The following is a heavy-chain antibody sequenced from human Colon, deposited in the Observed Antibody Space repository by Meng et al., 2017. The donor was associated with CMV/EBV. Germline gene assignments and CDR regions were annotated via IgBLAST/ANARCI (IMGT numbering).Heavy chain of an antibody. V-gene: IGHV3-48*03. CDR2: ISGGATTI. Sequence: GESLKISCAASGFTFSRYEMNWVRQAPGKGLEWVAYISGGATTIKYADSVKGRFTISRDNARNSLYLQMHSLRAEDTAVYYCARIHYDSWSGYYRDYWGQGALVTVSS. CDR3: ARIHYDSWSGYYRDY. CDR1: GFTFSRYE. D-gene: IGHD3-3*01. J-gene: IGHJ4*02.